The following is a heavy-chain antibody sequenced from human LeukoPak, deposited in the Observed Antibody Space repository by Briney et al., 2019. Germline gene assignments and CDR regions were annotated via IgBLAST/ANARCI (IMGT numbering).Heavy chain of an antibody. CDR3: ATLTTVTASFHFDY. CDR2: ISYDGSNK. V-gene: IGHV3-30*03. CDR1: GFTFSSSG. Sequence: GGSLRLSCAASGFTFSSSGMPWVRQAPGKGLEWVAVISYDGSNKYYADSVKGRFTISRDNSKNTLYLQMNSLRAEDTAVYYCATLTTVTASFHFDYWGQGTLVTVSS. J-gene: IGHJ4*02. D-gene: IGHD4-17*01.